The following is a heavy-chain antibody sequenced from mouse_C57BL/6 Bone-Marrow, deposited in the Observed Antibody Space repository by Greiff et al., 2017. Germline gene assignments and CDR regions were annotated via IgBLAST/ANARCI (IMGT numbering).Heavy chain of an antibody. D-gene: IGHD1-1*01. J-gene: IGHJ2*01. CDR1: GFTFSSYA. CDR2: ISDGGSYS. Sequence: EVKLMESGGGLVKPGGSLKLSCAASGFTFSSYAMSWVRQTPEKRLEWVATISDGGSYSYYPDTVKGRFTISRDNAKNNLDRQMIHLKSEDTAMYYCARAPLRSYFDYWGQGTTRTVSS. V-gene: IGHV5-4*03. CDR3: ARAPLRSYFDY.